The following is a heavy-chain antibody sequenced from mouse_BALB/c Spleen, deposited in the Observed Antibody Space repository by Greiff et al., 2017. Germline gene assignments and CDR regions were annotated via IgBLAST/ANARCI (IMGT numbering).Heavy chain of an antibody. V-gene: IGHV7-1*02. Sequence: EVKLVESGGGLVQPGGSLRLSCATSGFTFSDFYMEWVRQPPGKRLEWIAASRNKANDYTTEYSASVKGRFIVSRDTSQSILYLQMNALRAEDTAIYYCARGYGNSWFAYWGQGTLVTVSA. D-gene: IGHD2-10*02. J-gene: IGHJ3*01. CDR2: SRNKANDYTT. CDR1: GFTFSDFY. CDR3: ARGYGNSWFAY.